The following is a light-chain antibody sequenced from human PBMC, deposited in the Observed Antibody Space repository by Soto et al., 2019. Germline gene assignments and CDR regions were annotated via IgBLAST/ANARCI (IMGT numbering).Light chain of an antibody. CDR1: RRISSAY. CDR2: GAS. Sequence: EVVLTQFPGTLSLSPGERATLSCRASRRISSAYLAWYQQKPGQAPRLLIYGASTRATDIPDRFTGSGSATDFTLIISRLEPEDFAVYYCLQSGNSPLTFGQGTRLEIK. J-gene: IGKJ2*01. CDR3: LQSGNSPLT. V-gene: IGKV3-20*01.